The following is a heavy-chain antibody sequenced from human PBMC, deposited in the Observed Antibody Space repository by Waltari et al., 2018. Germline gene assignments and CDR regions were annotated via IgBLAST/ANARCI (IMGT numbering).Heavy chain of an antibody. V-gene: IGHV1-2*06. CDR3: ARERKKGGGGVYAFDI. J-gene: IGHJ3*02. CDR2: INPNSGGT. D-gene: IGHD3-16*01. CDR1: GYTFTGYY. Sequence: QVQLVQSGAEVKKPGASVKVSCKASGYTFTGYYMHWVRQATGQGLEWMVRINPNSGGTNYAPKFQGRVTMTRDTSISTAYMELSRLRSDDTAVYYCARERKKGGGGVYAFDIWGQGTMVTVSS.